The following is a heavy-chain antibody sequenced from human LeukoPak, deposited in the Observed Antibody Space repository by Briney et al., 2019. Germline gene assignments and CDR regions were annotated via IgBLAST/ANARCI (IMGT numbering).Heavy chain of an antibody. CDR3: ARDPWTCGGDCYDAFDI. Sequence: SVKVSCKASGGTFSSYAISWVRQAPGQGLEWMGRIIPILGMANYAQKFQGRVTITADKSTSTAYMELSSLRSEDTAVYYCARDPWTCGGDCYDAFDIWGQGTMVTVSS. V-gene: IGHV1-69*04. D-gene: IGHD2-21*02. CDR2: IIPILGMA. J-gene: IGHJ3*02. CDR1: GGTFSSYA.